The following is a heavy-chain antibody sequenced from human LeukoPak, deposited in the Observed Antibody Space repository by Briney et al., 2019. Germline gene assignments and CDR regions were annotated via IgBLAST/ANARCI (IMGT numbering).Heavy chain of an antibody. CDR1: GFTFSSYG. CDR3: ARALGSTPFDY. D-gene: IGHD5/OR15-5a*01. CDR2: ISSSGSTI. V-gene: IGHV3-48*04. Sequence: PGGSLRLSCAASGFTFSSYGMNWVRQAPGKGLEWVSYISSSGSTIYYADSVKGRFSISRGNAKNSLYLQMNSLRAEDTAVYYCARALGSTPFDYWGQGTLVTVSS. J-gene: IGHJ4*02.